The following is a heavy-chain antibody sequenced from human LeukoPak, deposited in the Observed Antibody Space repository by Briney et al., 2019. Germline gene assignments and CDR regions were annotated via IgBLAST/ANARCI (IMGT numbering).Heavy chain of an antibody. V-gene: IGHV3-53*01. CDR2: IYSGGST. D-gene: IGHD4-17*01. CDR3: ATYGDSDSGYYYYYMDV. CDR1: GFTVSSNY. J-gene: IGHJ6*03. Sequence: PGGSLRLSCAASGFTVSSNYMSWVRQAPGKGLEWVSDIYSGGSTYYADSVKGRFTISRDNSKNTLYLQMNSLRAEDTAVYYCATYGDSDSGYYYYYMDVWGKGTTVTVSS.